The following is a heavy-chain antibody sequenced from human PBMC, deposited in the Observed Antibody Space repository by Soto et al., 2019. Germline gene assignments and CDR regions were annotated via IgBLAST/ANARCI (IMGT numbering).Heavy chain of an antibody. Sequence: QVQLVESGGGVVQPGRSLRLSCAASGFTFSSYAMHWVRQAPGKGLEWVAVISYDGSNKYYADSVKGRFTISRDNSKNTLYLQMNSLRAEDTAVYYCARDAAMVTLDYWGQGTLVTVSS. D-gene: IGHD5-18*01. J-gene: IGHJ4*02. V-gene: IGHV3-30-3*01. CDR1: GFTFSSYA. CDR3: ARDAAMVTLDY. CDR2: ISYDGSNK.